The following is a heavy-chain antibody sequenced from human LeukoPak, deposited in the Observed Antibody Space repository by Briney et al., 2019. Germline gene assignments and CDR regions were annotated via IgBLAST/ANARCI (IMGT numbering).Heavy chain of an antibody. Sequence: PGGSLRLSCAASGFTFSSPAMSWVRQAPGKGLEWVSIIDNGGGFTKYVDSVKGRFTISRDNSKNMLFLQLNSLRAEDTALYYCARDLHYYVAMDVWGQGTTVTVSS. J-gene: IGHJ6*02. CDR3: ARDLHYYVAMDV. V-gene: IGHV3-23*01. CDR1: GFTFSSPA. D-gene: IGHD3-10*02. CDR2: IDNGGGFT.